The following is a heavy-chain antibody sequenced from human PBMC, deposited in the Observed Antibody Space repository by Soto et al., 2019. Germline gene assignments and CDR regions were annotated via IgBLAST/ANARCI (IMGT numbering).Heavy chain of an antibody. J-gene: IGHJ4*02. CDR3: ARAPSEDIWGSYLRYFAY. CDR1: GFPFSNYA. Sequence: EVELLESGGAFIQPGGSLRLSCAASGFPFSNYAMAWVRQASGKGLEWVSGISGNSGHAFYADSVKGRFTSSRDNSRNTLYLQMECLRAEDTATYDRARAPSEDIWGSYLRYFAYWGQGTLVAVSS. V-gene: IGHV3-23*01. D-gene: IGHD3-16*02. CDR2: ISGNSGHA.